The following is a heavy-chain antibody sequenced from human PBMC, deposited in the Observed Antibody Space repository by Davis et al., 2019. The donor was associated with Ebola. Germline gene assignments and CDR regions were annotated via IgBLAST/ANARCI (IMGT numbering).Heavy chain of an antibody. Sequence: GESLKISCVVSGFTFNIYVMRWVRPAPGDGLECVSTISSSGDSPYYADSVKGRFTISRDNSKNTLYLQMNSLRADDTALYYFAKGGARYFYHYYGMDVWGQGTTVTVSS. D-gene: IGHD2/OR15-2a*01. V-gene: IGHV3-23*01. J-gene: IGHJ6*02. CDR1: GFTFNIYV. CDR3: AKGGARYFYHYYGMDV. CDR2: ISSSGDSP.